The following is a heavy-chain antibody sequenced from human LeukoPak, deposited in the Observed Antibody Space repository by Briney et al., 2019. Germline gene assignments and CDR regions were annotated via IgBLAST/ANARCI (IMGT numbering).Heavy chain of an antibody. J-gene: IGHJ5*02. CDR2: IYYSGST. CDR1: GGSISGGDYY. CDR3: ARPYYDFWSGYFWIDP. V-gene: IGHV4-30-4*08. Sequence: SETLSLTCTVSGGSISGGDYYWSWIRQPPGKGLEWIGYIYYSGSTYYNPSLKSRVTISVDTSKNQFSLKLSSVTAADTAVYYCARPYYDFWSGYFWIDPWGQGTLVTVSS. D-gene: IGHD3-3*01.